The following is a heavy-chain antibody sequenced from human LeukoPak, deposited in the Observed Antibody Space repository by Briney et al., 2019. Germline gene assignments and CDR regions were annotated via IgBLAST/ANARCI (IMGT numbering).Heavy chain of an antibody. Sequence: SETLSLTCAVSGGSIGSSYWWTWVRQPPGKGLEWIGAIYYSGRTNYNPSLMSRVTISVDKSKNQFSLKMNSVPAADTAIYFCARGHYDSSGYYSDYFDSWGQGILVTVSS. J-gene: IGHJ4*02. CDR2: IYYSGRT. CDR3: ARGHYDSSGYYSDYFDS. D-gene: IGHD3-22*01. V-gene: IGHV4-4*02. CDR1: GGSIGSSYW.